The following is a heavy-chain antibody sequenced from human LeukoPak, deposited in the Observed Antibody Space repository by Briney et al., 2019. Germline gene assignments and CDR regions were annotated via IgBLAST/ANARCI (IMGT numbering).Heavy chain of an antibody. J-gene: IGHJ3*02. CDR3: ARDTAMESDAFDI. CDR1: GFTFSSYW. Sequence: GGSLRLSCAASGFTFSSYWMSWVRQAPGKGLEWVANIKQDGSEKYYVDSVKGRFTISRDNAKNSLYLQMNSLRAEDTAVYYCARDTAMESDAFDIWGQGAMVTVSS. D-gene: IGHD5-18*01. V-gene: IGHV3-7*01. CDR2: IKQDGSEK.